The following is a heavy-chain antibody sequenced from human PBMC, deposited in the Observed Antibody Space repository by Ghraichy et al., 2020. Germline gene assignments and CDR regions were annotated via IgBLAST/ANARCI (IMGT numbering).Heavy chain of an antibody. CDR2: IYYSGST. J-gene: IGHJ4*02. CDR3: ARLEMATEIDY. Sequence: SETLSLTCTVSGGSISSSSYYWGWIRQPPGKGLEWIGSIYYSGSTYYNPSLKSRVTISVDTSKNQFSLKLSSVTAADTAVYYCARLEMATEIDYWGQGTLVTVSS. D-gene: IGHD5-24*01. CDR1: GGSISSSSYY. V-gene: IGHV4-39*01.